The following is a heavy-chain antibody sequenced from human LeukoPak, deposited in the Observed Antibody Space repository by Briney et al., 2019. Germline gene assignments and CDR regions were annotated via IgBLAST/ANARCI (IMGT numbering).Heavy chain of an antibody. D-gene: IGHD3-16*01. CDR2: IKQDGSEK. J-gene: IGHJ3*02. CDR1: GFSFSSYW. CDR3: ARAYLNDAFDI. Sequence: PGGSLRLSCAASGFSFSSYWMSWVRQAPGKGLEWVANIKQDGSEKYYVDSVKGRFTISRDNAKNSLYLQMNSLRAEDTAVYYCARAYLNDAFDIWGQGTMVTVSS. V-gene: IGHV3-7*03.